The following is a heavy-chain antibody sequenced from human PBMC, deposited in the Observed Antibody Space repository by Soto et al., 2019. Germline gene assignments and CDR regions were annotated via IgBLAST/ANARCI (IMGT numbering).Heavy chain of an antibody. CDR2: IYWNDDK. CDR1: GFSLSTSGAG. Sequence: QITLKESGPTLVKPTQTLTLTCTFSGFSLSTSGAGVGWIRQPPGKALEWLALIYWNDDKRYSPSLKTRLTITTDTSKNQVVLTMTNMDPVDTGTYYCTHWVGNWFFDFWGRGTLVTVSS. J-gene: IGHJ2*01. CDR3: THWVGNWFFDF. V-gene: IGHV2-5*01. D-gene: IGHD2-15*01.